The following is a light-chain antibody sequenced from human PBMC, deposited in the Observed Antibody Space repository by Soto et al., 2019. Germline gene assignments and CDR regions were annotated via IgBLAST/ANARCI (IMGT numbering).Light chain of an antibody. CDR1: QGISNW. CDR3: QQANSFPVT. CDR2: DAS. V-gene: IGKV1-5*01. Sequence: DIQMTQSPSTLSASVGDRVTISCRASQGISNWLAWYQQKPGKAPKLLIYDASSLESGVPSRFSGSGSGTEFTLTISSLQPEDFATCYCQQANSFPVTLGGGPQV. J-gene: IGKJ4*01.